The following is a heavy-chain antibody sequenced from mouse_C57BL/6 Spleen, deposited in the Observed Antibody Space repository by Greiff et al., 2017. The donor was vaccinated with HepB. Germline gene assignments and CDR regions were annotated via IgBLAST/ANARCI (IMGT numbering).Heavy chain of an antibody. J-gene: IGHJ2*01. CDR3: ARPPYYYGSSYTFFDY. D-gene: IGHD1-1*01. CDR1: GYTFTDYY. CDR2: IFPGSGST. V-gene: IGHV1-75*01. Sequence: VQLKQSGHELVKPGASVKISCKASGYTFTDYYINWVKQRPGQGLEWIGWIFPGSGSTYYNEKFKGKATLTVDKSSSTAYMLLSSLTSEDSAVYFCARPPYYYGSSYTFFDYWGQGTTLTVSS.